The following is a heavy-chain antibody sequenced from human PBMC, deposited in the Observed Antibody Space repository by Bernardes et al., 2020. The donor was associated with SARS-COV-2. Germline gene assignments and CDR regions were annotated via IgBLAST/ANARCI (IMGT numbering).Heavy chain of an antibody. CDR2: ISSSGKYM. J-gene: IGHJ4*02. D-gene: IGHD6-19*01. CDR3: ARIDEVTGRDY. V-gene: IGHV3-21*01. Sequence: GGSLRLSCAASGFTFSSYTFNWVRQAPGKGLEWVSLISSSGKYMYNSDSVKGRFTISRDNAKNLLYLQMNSLRVEDTAVYYCARIDEVTGRDYWGQGTLVTVSS. CDR1: GFTFSSYT.